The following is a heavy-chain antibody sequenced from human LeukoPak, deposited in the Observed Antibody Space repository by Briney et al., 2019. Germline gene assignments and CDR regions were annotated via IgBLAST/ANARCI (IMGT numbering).Heavy chain of an antibody. CDR3: AREAAADVFDI. V-gene: IGHV3-48*03. Sequence: GGSLRLSCAASRFTFSSYEMNWVRQTPGKGLEWVSYISSSGSTISYADSVKGRFTISRDNAKNSLYLQMNSLRADDTAVYYCAREAAADVFDIWGQGTMVTVSS. CDR2: ISSSGSTI. D-gene: IGHD6-13*01. CDR1: RFTFSSYE. J-gene: IGHJ3*02.